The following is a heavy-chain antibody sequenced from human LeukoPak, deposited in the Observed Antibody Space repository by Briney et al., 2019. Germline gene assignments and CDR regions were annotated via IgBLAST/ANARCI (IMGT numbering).Heavy chain of an antibody. D-gene: IGHD3-10*01. V-gene: IGHV3-53*01. Sequence: GGSLRLSCAASGFAVSSNYMSWVRQAPGKGLEWVSVIYSGGSTYYADSVEGRFTISRDNSKNTLYLQMDSLRAEDTAVYYCALNYYGSGSHDYWGQGTLVTVSS. J-gene: IGHJ4*02. CDR3: ALNYYGSGSHDY. CDR1: GFAVSSNY. CDR2: IYSGGST.